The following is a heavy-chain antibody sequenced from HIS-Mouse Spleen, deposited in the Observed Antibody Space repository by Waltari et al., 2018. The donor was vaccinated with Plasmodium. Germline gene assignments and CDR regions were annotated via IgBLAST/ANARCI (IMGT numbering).Heavy chain of an antibody. D-gene: IGHD4-17*01. CDR3: ARTGDYGGNS. CDR1: GGSFSGYY. Sequence: QVQLQQWGAGLLTPSETLSLTCAVYGGSFSGYYWSWIRQPPGQGLEWIGEINHSGSTNYNPSLKSRVTISVDTSKNQFSLKLSSVTAADTAVYYCARTGDYGGNSWGQGTLVTVSS. J-gene: IGHJ4*02. CDR2: INHSGST. V-gene: IGHV4-34*01.